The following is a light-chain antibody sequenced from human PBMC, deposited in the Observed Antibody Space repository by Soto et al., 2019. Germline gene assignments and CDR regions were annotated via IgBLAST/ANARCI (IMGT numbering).Light chain of an antibody. CDR2: GNS. V-gene: IGLV1-40*01. J-gene: IGLJ1*01. CDR1: SSNIGAGYD. CDR3: QSYDTSLSAPYV. Sequence: QSVLTQPPSVSGAPGQRVTISCTGSSSNIGAGYDVHWYQQLPGTAPKLLIYGNSDRPSGVPDRFSASKSGTSASLAITGLQAEDEADYYCQSYDTSLSAPYVFGTGTMLTVL.